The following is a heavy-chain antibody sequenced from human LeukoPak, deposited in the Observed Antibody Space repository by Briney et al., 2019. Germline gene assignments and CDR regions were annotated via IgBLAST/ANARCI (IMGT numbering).Heavy chain of an antibody. J-gene: IGHJ5*02. V-gene: IGHV3-21*01. CDR2: ISSSSSYI. Sequence: GGPLRLSCAASGFTFSSYSMNWVRQAPGKGLEWVSSISSSSSYIYCADSVKGRFPISRDNAKNLLYLQMNSLSAEDTAVCYCARDLYSSSWYNWFDPWGQGTLVTGSS. D-gene: IGHD6-13*01. CDR1: GFTFSSYS. CDR3: ARDLYSSSWYNWFDP.